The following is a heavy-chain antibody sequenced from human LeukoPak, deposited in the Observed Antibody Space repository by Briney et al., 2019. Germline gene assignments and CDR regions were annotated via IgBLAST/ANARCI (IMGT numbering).Heavy chain of an antibody. Sequence: AASVKVSCKASGYTFTSYGISWVRQAPGQGLEWMGWISAYSGNTNYAQKLQGRVTMTTDTSSSTAYMELRRLRSDDTAVYYCARVDPGQAFDIWGQGTMVTVSS. D-gene: IGHD2-2*03. CDR3: ARVDPGQAFDI. J-gene: IGHJ3*02. CDR1: GYTFTSYG. CDR2: ISAYSGNT. V-gene: IGHV1-18*01.